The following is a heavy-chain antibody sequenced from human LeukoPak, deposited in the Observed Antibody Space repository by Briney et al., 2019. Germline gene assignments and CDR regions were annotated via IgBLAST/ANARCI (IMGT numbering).Heavy chain of an antibody. J-gene: IGHJ4*02. CDR3: ARSHVGSGSYPPPYFDY. D-gene: IGHD3-10*01. CDR1: GGSISSSSYY. CDR2: IYYSGST. V-gene: IGHV4-39*07. Sequence: PSETLSLTCTVSGGSISSSSYYWGWIRQPPGKGLEWIGSIYYSGSTYYNPSLKSRVTISVDTSKNQFSLKLSSVTAADTAVYYCARSHVGSGSYPPPYFDYWGQGTLVTVSS.